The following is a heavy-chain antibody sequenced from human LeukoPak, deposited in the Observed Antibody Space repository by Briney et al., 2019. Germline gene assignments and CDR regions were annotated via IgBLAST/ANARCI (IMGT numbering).Heavy chain of an antibody. CDR1: GFTFSSYA. V-gene: IGHV3-23*01. J-gene: IGHJ4*02. CDR2: ISGSGGGT. D-gene: IGHD5-18*01. Sequence: PGGSLRLSRAASGFTFSSYAMSWVRQAPGKGLEWVSAISGSGGGTYYADSVKGRFTISRDNSKNTLYLQMNSLRAEDTAVYYCAKECGYSYGHWHDYWGQGTLVTVSS. CDR3: AKECGYSYGHWHDY.